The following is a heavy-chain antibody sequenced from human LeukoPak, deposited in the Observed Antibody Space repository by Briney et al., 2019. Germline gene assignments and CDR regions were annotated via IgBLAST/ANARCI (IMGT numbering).Heavy chain of an antibody. CDR3: ARDLQLRIESMDV. D-gene: IGHD1-1*01. J-gene: IGHJ6*02. CDR2: ISYDGSNK. CDR1: GFTFSSYA. Sequence: GGSLRLSCAASGFTFSSYAMHWVRQAPGRGLEWVAVISYDGSNKYYADSVKGRFTISRDNSKNTLYLQMNSLRAEDTAVHYCARDLQLRIESMDVWGQGTTVTVSS. V-gene: IGHV3-30-3*01.